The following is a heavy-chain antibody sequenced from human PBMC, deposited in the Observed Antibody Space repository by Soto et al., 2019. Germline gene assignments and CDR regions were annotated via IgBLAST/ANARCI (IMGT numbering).Heavy chain of an antibody. Sequence: GSLRLSCVGSGFNFNGYWGTWVRQAPGKGLEWVSYINSSSSTIYYADSVKGRFTISRDNAKNSLYLQMNSLRAEDTAAYYCARVPNRVAGLFDYWGQGTLVTV. D-gene: IGHD6-19*01. CDR2: INSSSSTI. J-gene: IGHJ4*02. V-gene: IGHV3-48*01. CDR1: GFNFNGYW. CDR3: ARVPNRVAGLFDY.